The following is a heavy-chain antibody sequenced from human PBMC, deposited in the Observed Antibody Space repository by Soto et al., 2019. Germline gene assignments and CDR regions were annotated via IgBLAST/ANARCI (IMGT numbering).Heavy chain of an antibody. J-gene: IGHJ4*02. CDR2: ISGSGGST. V-gene: IGHV3-23*01. CDR1: GFTFSSYA. CDR3: AKDVTLYYDTPGFDY. Sequence: EVQLLESGGGLVQPGGSLRLSCAASGFTFSSYAMSWVRQAPGKGLEWVSAISGSGGSTYYADSVKGRFTISRDNSENTLYLQMNSLRAEDTAVYYCAKDVTLYYDTPGFDYWGQGTLVTVSS. D-gene: IGHD3-22*01.